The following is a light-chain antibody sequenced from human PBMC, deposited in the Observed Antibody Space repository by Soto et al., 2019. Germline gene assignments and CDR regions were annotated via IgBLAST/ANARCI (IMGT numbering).Light chain of an antibody. CDR1: SSNIGSNF. V-gene: IGLV1-47*01. CDR2: RTD. J-gene: IGLJ3*02. Sequence: QSVLSQPPSASGAPGQRVTISCSGSSSNIGSNFVYWYQQLPGTAPKLLIYRTDQRPSGVPDRFSGSKPGASASLVISGLRSEDEADYYCAAWDNSLRGVFGGGTKLTVL. CDR3: AAWDNSLRGV.